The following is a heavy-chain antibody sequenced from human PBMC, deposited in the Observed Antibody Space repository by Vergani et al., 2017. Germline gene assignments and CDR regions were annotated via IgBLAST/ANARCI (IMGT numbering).Heavy chain of an antibody. V-gene: IGHV3-7*01. CDR2: IKQEGSEK. D-gene: IGHD4-17*01. J-gene: IGHJ3*02. CDR1: GFTFSSYW. Sequence: VQLVESGGGVVQPGRSLRLSCAASGFTFSSYWMSWVRQAPGKGLEWVANIKQEGSEKYYVDSVKGRFTISRDNAKNSLYLQMNSLRAEDTAVYYCARDPDDYGDTDAFDIWGQGTMVTVSS. CDR3: ARDPDDYGDTDAFDI.